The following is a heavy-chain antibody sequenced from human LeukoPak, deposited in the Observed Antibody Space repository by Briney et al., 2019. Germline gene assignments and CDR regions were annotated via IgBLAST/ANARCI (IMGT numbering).Heavy chain of an antibody. Sequence: HPGGSLRLSCAASGFTFSSYAMSWVRQAPGKGLEWVSAISGSGGSTYYADSVKGRFTISRDNSKNTLYLQMNSLGAEDTAVYYCAKGGLSGWYRNDAFDIWGQGTMVTVSS. CDR2: ISGSGGST. D-gene: IGHD6-19*01. CDR1: GFTFSSYA. CDR3: AKGGLSGWYRNDAFDI. J-gene: IGHJ3*02. V-gene: IGHV3-23*01.